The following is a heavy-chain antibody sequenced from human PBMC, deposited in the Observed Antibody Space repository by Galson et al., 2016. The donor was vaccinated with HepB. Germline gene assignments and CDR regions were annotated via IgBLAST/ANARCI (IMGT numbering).Heavy chain of an antibody. CDR1: GFTFSDHY. V-gene: IGHV3-7*02. CDR3: AKYSGSYKGYDY. D-gene: IGHD1-26*01. J-gene: IGHJ4*02. Sequence: SLRLSCAASGFTFSDHYMSWVRQAPGKGLEWVADIKEDGSEKYYADSVKGRFTISRDNAKNSLYLQMNSLRAEDTAVYYCAKYSGSYKGYDYWGQGTLVTVSS. CDR2: IKEDGSEK.